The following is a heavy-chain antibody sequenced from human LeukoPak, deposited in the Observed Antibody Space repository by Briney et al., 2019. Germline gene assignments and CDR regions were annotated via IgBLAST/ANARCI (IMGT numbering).Heavy chain of an antibody. V-gene: IGHV3-9*03. CDR2: ISWNSGSI. Sequence: GGSLRLSCAVSGFTFDDYAMHWVRQAPGKGLEWVSGISWNSGSIGYADSVKGRFTISRDNAKNSLYLQMNSLRAEDMALYYCAKAGSPLTGAYDAFDIWGQGTMVTVSS. CDR1: GFTFDDYA. CDR3: AKAGSPLTGAYDAFDI. D-gene: IGHD7-27*01. J-gene: IGHJ3*02.